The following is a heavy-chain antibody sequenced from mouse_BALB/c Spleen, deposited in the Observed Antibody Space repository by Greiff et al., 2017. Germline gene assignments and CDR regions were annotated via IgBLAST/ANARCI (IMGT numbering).Heavy chain of an antibody. Sequence: VMLVESGPGLVAPSQSLSITCTVSGFSLTSYGVHWVRQPPGKGLEWLGVIWAGGSTNYNSALMSRLSISKDNSKSQVFLKMNSLQTDDTAMYYCARENPFAYWGQGTLVTVSA. CDR1: GFSLTSYG. J-gene: IGHJ3*01. V-gene: IGHV2-9*02. CDR3: ARENPFAY. CDR2: IWAGGST.